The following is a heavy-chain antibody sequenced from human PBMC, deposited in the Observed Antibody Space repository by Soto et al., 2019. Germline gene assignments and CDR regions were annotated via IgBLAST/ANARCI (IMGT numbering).Heavy chain of an antibody. Sequence: SETLSLTCAVYGGSFSGYYWSWIRQPPGKGLEWIGEINHSGSTNYNPSLKSRVTISVDTSKNQFSLKLSSVTAADTAVYYCARGLLLRYFDWLNWFDPWGQGTLVTVSS. CDR3: ARGLLLRYFDWLNWFDP. D-gene: IGHD3-9*01. CDR2: INHSGST. J-gene: IGHJ5*02. CDR1: GGSFSGYY. V-gene: IGHV4-34*01.